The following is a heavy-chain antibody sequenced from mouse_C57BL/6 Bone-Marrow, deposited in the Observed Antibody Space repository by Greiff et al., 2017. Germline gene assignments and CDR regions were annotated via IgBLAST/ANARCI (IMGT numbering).Heavy chain of an antibody. V-gene: IGHV6-6*01. CDR3: TRGVTTSWYFDV. Sequence: EVQLVESGGGLVQPGGSMKLSCAASGFTFSDAWMDWVRQSPEKGLEWVAEIRNKANNHATYYAESVKGRFTISRDDSKSSVYLQMNSLRAEDTGIDYCTRGVTTSWYFDVWGTGTTVTVSS. J-gene: IGHJ1*03. D-gene: IGHD2-2*01. CDR2: IRNKANNHAT. CDR1: GFTFSDAW.